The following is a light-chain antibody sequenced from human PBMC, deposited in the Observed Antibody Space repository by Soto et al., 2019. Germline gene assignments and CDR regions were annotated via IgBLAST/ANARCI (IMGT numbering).Light chain of an antibody. J-gene: IGKJ1*01. CDR3: QQYNDYSWT. CDR1: QGISSW. CDR2: SAS. Sequence: DIQRTQSPSSVSASVGDRFSIACRASQGISSWLAWYQQKPGKAPKALIYSASSLESGVPSRFSGSGSGTEFTLTISSLQPDDVATYYCQQYNDYSWTFGQGTKVDIK. V-gene: IGKV1D-16*01.